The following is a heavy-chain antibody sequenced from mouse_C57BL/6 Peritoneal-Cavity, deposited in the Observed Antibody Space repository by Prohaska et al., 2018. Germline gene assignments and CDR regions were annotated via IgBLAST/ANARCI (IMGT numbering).Heavy chain of an antibody. CDR1: GYSITSGYD. Sequence: DVQLQESGPGMVKPSQSLSLTCTVTGYSITSGYDWHWIRHFPGNKLEWMGYIIYSGSTNYNPSLKSRISITHDTSKNHFFLKLNSVTTEDTATYYCARDRNWVFDYWGQGTTLTVSS. D-gene: IGHD4-1*01. J-gene: IGHJ2*01. CDR3: ARDRNWVFDY. V-gene: IGHV3-1*01. CDR2: IIYSGST.